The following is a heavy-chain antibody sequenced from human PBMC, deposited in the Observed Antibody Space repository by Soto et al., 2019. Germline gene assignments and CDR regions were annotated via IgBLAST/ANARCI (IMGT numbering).Heavy chain of an antibody. Sequence: QVQLVQSGAEVKKPGASVKVSCKASVYSFSNFDINWVRQAAGQGPEWLGCVNPKSGSTDYAQKFRGRVTMTSNTSISTAYMELSALTSEDTAVYSCARPYCDTTSCFTDWFDPWGQGPLVTVSS. D-gene: IGHD2-2*02. CDR3: ARPYCDTTSCFTDWFDP. CDR1: VYSFSNFD. J-gene: IGHJ5*02. V-gene: IGHV1-8*01. CDR2: VNPKSGST.